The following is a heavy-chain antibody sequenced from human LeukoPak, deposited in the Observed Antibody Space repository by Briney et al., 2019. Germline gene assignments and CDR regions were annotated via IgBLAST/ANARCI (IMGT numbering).Heavy chain of an antibody. CDR2: INPSGGST. CDR1: GYTFTGYY. CDR3: AREGNKRLLLPVGFDY. V-gene: IGHV1-46*01. Sequence: GASVKVSCKASGYTFTGYYMHWVRQAPGQGLEWMGIINPSGGSTSYAQKFQGRVTMTRDMSTSTVYMELSSLRSEDTAVYYCAREGNKRLLLPVGFDYWGQGTLVTVSS. J-gene: IGHJ4*02. D-gene: IGHD3-22*01.